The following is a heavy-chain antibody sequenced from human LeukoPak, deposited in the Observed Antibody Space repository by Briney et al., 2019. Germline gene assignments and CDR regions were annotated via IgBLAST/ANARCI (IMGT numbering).Heavy chain of an antibody. V-gene: IGHV3-23*01. J-gene: IGHJ5*02. CDR3: AKDSHYYGSGSYNWFDP. D-gene: IGHD3-10*01. CDR2: ISGSGGST. Sequence: GGSLRLSCAASGFTFSSYAMSWVRRAPGKGLEWVSAISGSGGSTYYADSVKGRFTISRDNSKNTLYLQMNSLRAEDTAVYYCAKDSHYYGSGSYNWFDPWGQGTLVTVSS. CDR1: GFTFSSYA.